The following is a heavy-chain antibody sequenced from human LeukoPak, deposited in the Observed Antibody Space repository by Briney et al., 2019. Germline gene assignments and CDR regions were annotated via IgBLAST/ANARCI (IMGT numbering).Heavy chain of an antibody. D-gene: IGHD3-22*01. Sequence: ASVKVSCKASGYTFTSYAMNWVRQAPGQGLEWMGWINTNSGGTNYAQQFQGRLTMTRDTSISTAYMELSRLRSDDTAVYYCARVKTMIIVVSLFDYWGQGTLVTVSS. CDR1: GYTFTSYA. J-gene: IGHJ4*01. CDR3: ARVKTMIIVVSLFDY. V-gene: IGHV1-2*02. CDR2: INTNSGGT.